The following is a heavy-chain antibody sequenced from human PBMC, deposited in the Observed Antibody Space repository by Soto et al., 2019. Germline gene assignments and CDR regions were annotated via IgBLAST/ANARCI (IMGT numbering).Heavy chain of an antibody. CDR1: GGSISSSSYY. D-gene: IGHD3-16*02. CDR2: IYYSGST. Sequence: QLQLQESGPGLVKPSETLSLTCTVSGGSISSSSYYWGWIRQPPGKGLEWIGSIYYSGSTYYNPSLKSRVTISVDTSKSQFPLRLSAVTAAYTAVYYGARRYAYIWANYRQTHLCDYCGPATLVTVSS. J-gene: IGHJ4*02. V-gene: IGHV4-39*01. CDR3: ARRYAYIWANYRQTHLCDY.